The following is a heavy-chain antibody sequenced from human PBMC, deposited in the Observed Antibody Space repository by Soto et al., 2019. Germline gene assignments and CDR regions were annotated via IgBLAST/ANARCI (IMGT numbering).Heavy chain of an antibody. V-gene: IGHV1-3*01. CDR2: INAGNGNT. CDR3: ARDIYWNDFLLRPTADYYYYMDV. J-gene: IGHJ6*03. Sequence: ASVKVSCKASGYTFTSYAMHWVRQAPGQRLEWMGWINAGNGNTKYSQKFQGRVTITRDTSASTAYMELSSLRSEDTAVYYCARDIYWNDFLLRPTADYYYYMDVWGKGTTVTVSS. CDR1: GYTFTSYA. D-gene: IGHD1-1*01.